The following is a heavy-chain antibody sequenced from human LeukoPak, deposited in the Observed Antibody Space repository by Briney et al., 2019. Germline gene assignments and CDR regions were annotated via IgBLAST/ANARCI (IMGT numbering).Heavy chain of an antibody. CDR3: ASEAVAGKLDY. CDR1: GGTFSSYA. J-gene: IGHJ4*02. D-gene: IGHD6-19*01. V-gene: IGHV1-69*13. CDR2: IIPIFGTA. Sequence: GASVKVSCTASGGTFSSYAISWVRQAPGQGLEWMGGIIPIFGTANYAQKFQGRVTITADESTSTAYMELSSLRSEDTAVYYCASEAVAGKLDYWGQGTLATVSS.